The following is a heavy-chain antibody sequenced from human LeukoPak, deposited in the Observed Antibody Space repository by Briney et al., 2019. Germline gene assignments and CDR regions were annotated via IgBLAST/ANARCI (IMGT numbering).Heavy chain of an antibody. CDR3: AKNSSGGYSDY. V-gene: IGHV1-18*01. D-gene: IGHD6-19*01. J-gene: IGHJ4*02. CDR1: GYTFTSSG. Sequence: ASVKVSCKTSGYTFTSSGITWLRPPPGQGLAWMGWISTYNGYSTDAQNLQGRVTMTADTSTTTAYMELSSLRSDDTAVYYCAKNSSGGYSDYWGQGTLVTVSS. CDR2: ISTYNGYS.